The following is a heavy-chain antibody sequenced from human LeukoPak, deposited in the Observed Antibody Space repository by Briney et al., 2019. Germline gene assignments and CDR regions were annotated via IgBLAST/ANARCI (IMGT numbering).Heavy chain of an antibody. CDR2: INPTGGDT. D-gene: IGHD3-10*01. CDR1: GYTFTGYY. Sequence: GASVKASCKASGYTFTGYYLHWVRQAPGQGLEWMGWINPTGGDTNYAQKFQGRVTMTRDTSISTAYMELSRLRPADTAVYYCARTLWVGDLKHSFDIWGQGTMVTASS. CDR3: ARTLWVGDLKHSFDI. V-gene: IGHV1-2*02. J-gene: IGHJ3*02.